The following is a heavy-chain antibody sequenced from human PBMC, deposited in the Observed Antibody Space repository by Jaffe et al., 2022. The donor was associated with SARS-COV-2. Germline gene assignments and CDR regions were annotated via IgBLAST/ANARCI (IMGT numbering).Heavy chain of an antibody. CDR2: VSGSGGST. J-gene: IGHJ5*02. CDR3: ATSGRYCSSTNCPNKWFDP. CDR1: GFTFSNFA. Sequence: EVQLLESGGGLVQPGGSLRLSCAASGFTFSNFAMSWVRQAPGKGLEWVSAVSGSGGSTYYADSVKGRFTISRDNSKNTLYLQMNSLRAEDTAVYYCATSGRYCSSTNCPNKWFDPWGQGTLVTVSS. V-gene: IGHV3-23*01. D-gene: IGHD2-2*01.